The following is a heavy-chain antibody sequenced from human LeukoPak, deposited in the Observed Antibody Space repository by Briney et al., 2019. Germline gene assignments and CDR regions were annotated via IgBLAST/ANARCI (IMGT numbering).Heavy chain of an antibody. CDR3: ARGGYSSSLYDY. J-gene: IGHJ4*02. Sequence: ASVRVSCKTSGYTFTAYYMHWVREAPGQGLEAMGWINPINPNSDDIHYAQKFRGRVTMTRDTSISTAYVALSSLRADDTAVYYCARGGYSSSLYDYWGQGTLVTVSS. V-gene: IGHV1-2*02. CDR2: INPINPNSDDI. CDR1: GYTFTAYY. D-gene: IGHD6-13*01.